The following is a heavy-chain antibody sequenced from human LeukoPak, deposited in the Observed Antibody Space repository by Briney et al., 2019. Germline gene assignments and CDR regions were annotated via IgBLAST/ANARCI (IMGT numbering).Heavy chain of an antibody. CDR1: GFTVSSNY. CDR2: IYSGGST. J-gene: IGHJ4*02. V-gene: IGHV3-53*01. D-gene: IGHD2-21*01. CDR3: ARGLGEALHYFDY. Sequence: QPGGSLRLSCAASGFTVSSNYMSWVRQAPGKGLEWVSVIYSGGSTYYADSVKGRFTISRDNSKNTLYLQMNSLRAEDTALYYCARGLGEALHYFDYWGRGSLVTVSS.